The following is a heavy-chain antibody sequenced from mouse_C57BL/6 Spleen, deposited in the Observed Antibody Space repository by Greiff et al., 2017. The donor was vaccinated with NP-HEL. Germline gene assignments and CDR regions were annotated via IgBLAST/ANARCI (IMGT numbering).Heavy chain of an antibody. J-gene: IGHJ4*01. Sequence: VQLQQSGPELVKPGASVKISCKASGYAFSSSWMNWVKQRPGKGLEWIGRIYPGDGDTNYNGKFKGKATLTADKSSSTAYMQLSSLTSEDSAVYFCARDGNYVGGSLMDYWGQGTSVTVSS. CDR3: ARDGNYVGGSLMDY. D-gene: IGHD2-1*01. V-gene: IGHV1-82*01. CDR2: IYPGDGDT. CDR1: GYAFSSSW.